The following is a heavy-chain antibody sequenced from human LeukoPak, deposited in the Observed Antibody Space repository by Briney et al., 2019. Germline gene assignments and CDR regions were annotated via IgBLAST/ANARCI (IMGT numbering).Heavy chain of an antibody. CDR2: IKEDGSEK. D-gene: IGHD3-22*01. V-gene: IGHV3-7*03. CDR3: ARDKSSGYYYYYGMDV. Sequence: GGSLRLSCAASGFTSGFTFSSYWMSWVRQAPGKGLEWVANIKEDGSEKYYVDAVKGRFTISRDNAKNSLHLQMNSLRVEDTAVYYCARDKSSGYYYYYGMDVWGQGTTVTVSS. J-gene: IGHJ6*02. CDR1: GFTFSSYW.